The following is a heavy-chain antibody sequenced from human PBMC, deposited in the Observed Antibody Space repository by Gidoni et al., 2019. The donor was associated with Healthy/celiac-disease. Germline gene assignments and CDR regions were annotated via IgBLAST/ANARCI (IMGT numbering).Heavy chain of an antibody. CDR2: INPNSGGT. V-gene: IGHV1-2*02. Sequence: QVQLVQSGAEVKKPGASVKVSCKASGYTFTGYYMHWVRQAPGQGLEWMGWINPNSGGTNYAQKFQGRVTMTRDTSISTAYMELSRLRSDDTAVYYCARGTSKMVYAPHRDNWFDPWGQGTLVTVSS. J-gene: IGHJ5*02. CDR3: ARGTSKMVYAPHRDNWFDP. CDR1: GYTFTGYY. D-gene: IGHD2-8*01.